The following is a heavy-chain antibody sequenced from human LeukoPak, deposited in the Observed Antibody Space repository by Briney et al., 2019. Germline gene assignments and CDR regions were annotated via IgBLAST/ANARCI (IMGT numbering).Heavy chain of an antibody. CDR3: ARALVHYDIVRLFDY. CDR2: INSDGSST. Sequence: PGGSLRLSCAASGFTFSSYWMHWVRQAPGKGLVWVSRINSDGSSTSYADSVKGRFTISRDNAKNTLYLQMNSLRAEDTAVYYCARALVHYDIVRLFDYWGQGTLVTVSS. CDR1: GFTFSSYW. V-gene: IGHV3-74*01. J-gene: IGHJ4*02. D-gene: IGHD3-9*01.